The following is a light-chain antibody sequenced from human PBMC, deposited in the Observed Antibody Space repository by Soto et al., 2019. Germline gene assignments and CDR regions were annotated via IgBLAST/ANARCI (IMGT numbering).Light chain of an antibody. J-gene: IGLJ1*01. CDR3: CSYAGTKYYV. CDR2: EVT. Sequence: QSVLPQPPSASGSLGQSATISCTGTSSDIGRYEFVSWYQHHPGKAPKLIIYEVTERPSGVPDRFSGSKSGNTASLTVSGLQADDEADYFCCSYAGTKYYVFGTGTKLTVL. V-gene: IGLV2-8*01. CDR1: SSDIGRYEF.